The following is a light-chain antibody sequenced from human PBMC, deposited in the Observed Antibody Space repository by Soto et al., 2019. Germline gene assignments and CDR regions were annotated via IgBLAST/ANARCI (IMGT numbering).Light chain of an antibody. V-gene: IGLV2-14*01. CDR1: SSDVGGYDF. Sequence: QSALTQPASVSGSPGQSITISCTGASSDVGGYDFVSWYQQHPGKAPKLMIYEVSNRPSGVSSRFSGSKSGNTASLTISGLQAEDEADCYCCSYTSSSPYVFGTGTKLTVL. CDR2: EVS. CDR3: CSYTSSSPYV. J-gene: IGLJ1*01.